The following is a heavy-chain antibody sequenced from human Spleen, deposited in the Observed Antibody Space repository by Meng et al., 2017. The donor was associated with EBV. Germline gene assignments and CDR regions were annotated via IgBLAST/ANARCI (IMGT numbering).Heavy chain of an antibody. J-gene: IGHJ4*02. CDR1: GYRFTSYA. D-gene: IGHD4-17*01. V-gene: IGHV1-3*04. Sequence: QVQLVQSGAEVKKPGASVKVSCKASGYRFTSYAIHWVRQAPGQRLEWMGWINTGNDDTKYSQRFQGRVTITTDTSASTAYMELSSLRSEDTAVYYCARDYQTLLVTTFTWGDYWGQGTLVTVSS. CDR2: INTGNDDT. CDR3: ARDYQTLLVTTFTWGDY.